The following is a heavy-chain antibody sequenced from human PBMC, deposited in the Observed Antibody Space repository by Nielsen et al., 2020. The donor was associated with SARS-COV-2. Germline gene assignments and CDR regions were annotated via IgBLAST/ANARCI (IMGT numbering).Heavy chain of an antibody. V-gene: IGHV4-59*08. J-gene: IGHJ4*02. Sequence: RQAPGKGLEWIGYIYYSGSTNYNPSLKSRVTISVDTSKNQFSLKLSSVTAADMAVYYCARLGIVGAFIDYWGQGTLVTVSS. CDR3: ARLGIVGAFIDY. CDR2: IYYSGST. D-gene: IGHD1-26*01.